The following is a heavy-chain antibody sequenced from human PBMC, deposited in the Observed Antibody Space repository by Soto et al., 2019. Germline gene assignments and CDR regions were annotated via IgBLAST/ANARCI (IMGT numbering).Heavy chain of an antibody. D-gene: IGHD5-12*01. CDR3: ARAVDIVATISSGMDV. CDR2: IIPIFGTA. CDR1: GDTFSSYA. V-gene: IGHV1-69*06. Sequence: GASVKVSCKASGDTFSSYAIGWVRQAPGQGLEWMGGIIPIFGTANYAQKFQGRVTITADKSTSTAYMELSSLRSEDTAVYYCARAVDIVATISSGMDVWGQGTTVTVSS. J-gene: IGHJ6*02.